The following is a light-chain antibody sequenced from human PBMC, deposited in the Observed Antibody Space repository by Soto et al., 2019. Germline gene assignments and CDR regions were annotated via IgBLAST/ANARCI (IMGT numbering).Light chain of an antibody. Sequence: QSVLTQPPSVSGAPGQRVTISCTGSSSNIGAGFDVYWYQQLPGTAPKLLIYVNNNRPSGVPDRFSGSKSGTSGSLAITGLQPEDEADYYCQSFDSTPLFGGGTKLTVL. CDR2: VNN. V-gene: IGLV1-40*01. J-gene: IGLJ3*02. CDR1: SSNIGAGFD. CDR3: QSFDSTPL.